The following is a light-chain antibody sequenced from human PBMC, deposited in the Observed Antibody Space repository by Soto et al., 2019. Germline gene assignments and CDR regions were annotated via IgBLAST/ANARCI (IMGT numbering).Light chain of an antibody. CDR2: GAS. J-gene: IGKJ1*01. CDR3: QQRSNWPRT. Sequence: EIVLTQSPATLSVSPGEGINLSSRASQNVNTNLAWYQHKPGQAPRLLMFGASTRATGVPDRFSGSGSGTEFTLAISSLEPEDFAVYYCQQRSNWPRTFGQGTKVDI. V-gene: IGKV3-15*01. CDR1: QNVNTN.